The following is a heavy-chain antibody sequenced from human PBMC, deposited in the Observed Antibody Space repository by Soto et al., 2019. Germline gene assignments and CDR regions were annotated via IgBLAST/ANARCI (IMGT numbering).Heavy chain of an antibody. D-gene: IGHD1-1*01. V-gene: IGHV1-18*01. CDR2: ISTYNGNP. CDR1: GYIFTSQG. Sequence: QIKLVQSGAEVKKPGSSVKVSCKASGYIFTSQGISWVRQAPGQGLEWMGWISTYNGNPNYAQKLQGRVTMTTNTSPATAFLELRSVTSADTAAYYCARGRTLALVYWGQGTPVIVPS. J-gene: IGHJ4*02. CDR3: ARGRTLALVY.